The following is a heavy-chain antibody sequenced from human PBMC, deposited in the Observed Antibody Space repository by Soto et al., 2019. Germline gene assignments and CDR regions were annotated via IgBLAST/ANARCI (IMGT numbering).Heavy chain of an antibody. V-gene: IGHV3-30*18. D-gene: IGHD3-3*01. J-gene: IGHJ6*02. CDR3: AKDVIWRVYDDFWSGSLGGMDV. CDR2: ISYDGSNK. CDR1: GFTFSSYG. Sequence: SCAASGFTFSSYGMNWVHQAPGKGLEWVAVISYDGSNKYYADSVKGRFTISRDNSKNTLYLQMNSLRAEDTAVYYCAKDVIWRVYDDFWSGSLGGMDVWGQGTTVTVSS.